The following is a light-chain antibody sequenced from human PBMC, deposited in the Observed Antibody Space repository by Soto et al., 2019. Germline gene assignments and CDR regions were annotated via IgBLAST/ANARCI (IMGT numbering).Light chain of an antibody. Sequence: QSVLTQPPSASGSPGQSVTISCTGTKNDIGVYDFVSWYQHHPGKAPRLIIYEVVQRPSGVPDRFSGSKSGNTASLTVSGLQAADEADYYCAAWDGSLSGHVFGTGTKLTVL. CDR2: EVV. V-gene: IGLV2-8*01. CDR1: KNDIGVYDF. CDR3: AAWDGSLSGHV. J-gene: IGLJ1*01.